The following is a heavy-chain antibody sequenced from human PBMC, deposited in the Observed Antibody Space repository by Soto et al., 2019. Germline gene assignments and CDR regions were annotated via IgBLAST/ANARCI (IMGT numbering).Heavy chain of an antibody. D-gene: IGHD4-17*01. J-gene: IGHJ4*02. Sequence: QVQLVESGGGVVQPGRSLRLSCAASGFTFSSYAMHWVRQAPGKGLEWVAVISYDGSNKYYADSVKGRFTISRDNSKNTLYLQMNSLRAEDTAVYYCAREPTDYGGSTTALDYWGQGTLVTVSS. V-gene: IGHV3-30-3*01. CDR2: ISYDGSNK. CDR3: AREPTDYGGSTTALDY. CDR1: GFTFSSYA.